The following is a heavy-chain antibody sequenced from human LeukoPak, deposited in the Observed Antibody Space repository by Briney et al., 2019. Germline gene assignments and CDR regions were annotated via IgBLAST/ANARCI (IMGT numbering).Heavy chain of an antibody. CDR1: GFTFSSYA. V-gene: IGHV3-23*01. CDR3: APYCSGGSCYGVDY. J-gene: IGHJ4*02. CDR2: ICGMRGST. Sequence: PGRSLRLSCVASGFTFSSYAMSWVRQAPGKGLEWVSAICGMRGSTYYADSGKGRFTISRDNSKNTLYLQMNSLRAEDTAVYYCAPYCSGGSCYGVDYWGQGTLVTVSS. D-gene: IGHD2-15*01.